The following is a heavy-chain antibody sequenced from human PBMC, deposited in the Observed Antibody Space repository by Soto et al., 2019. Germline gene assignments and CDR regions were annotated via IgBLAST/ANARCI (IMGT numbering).Heavy chain of an antibody. CDR2: ISWNSGSI. V-gene: IGHV3-9*01. D-gene: IGHD6-19*01. CDR1: GFTFDDYA. J-gene: IGHJ6*02. Sequence: GGSLRLSCAASGFTFDDYAMHWVRQAPGKGLEWVSGISWNSGSIGYADSVKGRFTISRDNAKNSLYLQMNSLRAEDTALYYCAKGKGDSSGWSHHDGPMDVWGQGTTVTVSS. CDR3: AKGKGDSSGWSHHDGPMDV.